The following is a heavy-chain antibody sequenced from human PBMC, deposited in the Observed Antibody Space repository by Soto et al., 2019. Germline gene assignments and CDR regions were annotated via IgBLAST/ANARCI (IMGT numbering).Heavy chain of an antibody. V-gene: IGHV4-59*01. J-gene: IGHJ4*02. CDR1: GGSISSYY. Sequence: SETLSLTCTGSGGSISSYYWSWIRQPPGKGLEWIGYIYYSGSTNYNPSLKSRVTISVDTSKNQFSLKLSSVTAADTAVYYCARDLNCSGGSCYSHWGQGTLVTVS. CDR2: IYYSGST. CDR3: ARDLNCSGGSCYSH. D-gene: IGHD2-15*01.